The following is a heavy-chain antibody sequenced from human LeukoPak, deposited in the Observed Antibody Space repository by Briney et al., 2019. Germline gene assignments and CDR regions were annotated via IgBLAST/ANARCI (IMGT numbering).Heavy chain of an antibody. J-gene: IGHJ5*02. D-gene: IGHD6-6*01. V-gene: IGHV1-3*01. CDR2: INAGNGNT. Sequence: GASVTVSCTASGYTFTSYAMHWVRQAPGQRLEWMGWINAGNGNTKYSQKFQGRVTITRDTSASTAYMELSSLRSEDTAVYYCARANILDTILSIAARPDLDPWGQGTLVTVSS. CDR1: GYTFTSYA. CDR3: ARANILDTILSIAARPDLDP.